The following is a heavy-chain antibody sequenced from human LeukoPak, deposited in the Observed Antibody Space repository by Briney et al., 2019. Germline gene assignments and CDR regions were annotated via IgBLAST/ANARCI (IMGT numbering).Heavy chain of an antibody. CDR1: GYTFTGYY. J-gene: IGHJ5*02. D-gene: IGHD3-3*01. V-gene: IGHV1-2*02. Sequence: GASVKVSCKASGYTFTGYYMHWVRQAPGQGLEWMGWINTNSGGTNYAQKFQGRVTMTRDTSISTAYMELSRLRSDDTAVYYCARGTTIFGVVNWFDPWGQGTLVTVSS. CDR3: ARGTTIFGVVNWFDP. CDR2: INTNSGGT.